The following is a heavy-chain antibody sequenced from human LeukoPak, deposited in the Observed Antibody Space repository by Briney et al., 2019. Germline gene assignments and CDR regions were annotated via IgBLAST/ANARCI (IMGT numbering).Heavy chain of an antibody. CDR1: GYTFTGYY. CDR3: ARDPTTYGRPHYFDY. Sequence: ASVKVSCKASGYTFTGYYMHWVRQAPGQGLEWMGWINPNSGGTNYAQKFQGRATMTRDTSISTAYMELSRLRSDDTAVYYCARDPTTYGRPHYFDYWGQGTLVTVSS. V-gene: IGHV1-2*02. D-gene: IGHD1-1*01. J-gene: IGHJ4*02. CDR2: INPNSGGT.